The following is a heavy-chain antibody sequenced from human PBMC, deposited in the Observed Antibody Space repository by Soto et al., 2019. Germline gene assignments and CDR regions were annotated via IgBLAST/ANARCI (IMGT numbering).Heavy chain of an antibody. Sequence: QVHLVQSGAELQKPGASVKVSCKASGYSFTDYYMHWVRQGPGQGLEWMGWINTKTGGTNYAQRVQGSANITGATSNIEANSQLSKLTSVYTGVCYCARVGPPGWFDPWGQGTVVTVSS. CDR1: GYSFTDYY. V-gene: IGHV1-2*02. CDR3: ARVGPPGWFDP. CDR2: INTKTGGT. J-gene: IGHJ5*02.